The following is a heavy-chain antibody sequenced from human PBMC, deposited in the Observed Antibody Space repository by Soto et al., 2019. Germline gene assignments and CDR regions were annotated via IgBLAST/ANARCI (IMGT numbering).Heavy chain of an antibody. CDR3: ARGSAYDFWSDNPNPH. Sequence: QVQLVQSGAEVKKPGASVKVSCKASGYTFTSYNINWVRQATGQGLEGMGWMNPNSGNTGYAQKFQGRVTMTRNTSISTAYMELSSLRSEDTAVYYCARGSAYDFWSDNPNPHWGQGTLVTVSS. J-gene: IGHJ1*01. V-gene: IGHV1-8*01. D-gene: IGHD3-3*01. CDR1: GYTFTSYN. CDR2: MNPNSGNT.